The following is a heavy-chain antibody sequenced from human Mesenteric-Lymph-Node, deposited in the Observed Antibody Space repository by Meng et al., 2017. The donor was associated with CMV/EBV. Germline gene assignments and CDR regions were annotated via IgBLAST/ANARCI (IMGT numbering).Heavy chain of an antibody. D-gene: IGHD6-13*01. Sequence: SVPVSCKASGGTFISYAISWVRQAPGQGLEWMGGIIPILGIANYAQKFQGRVTITADKSTSTAYMELSSLRSEDTAVYYCARVGRDSSSWNGDYYYYGMDVWGQGTTVTVSS. CDR1: GGTFISYA. V-gene: IGHV1-69*10. J-gene: IGHJ6*02. CDR3: ARVGRDSSSWNGDYYYYGMDV. CDR2: IIPILGIA.